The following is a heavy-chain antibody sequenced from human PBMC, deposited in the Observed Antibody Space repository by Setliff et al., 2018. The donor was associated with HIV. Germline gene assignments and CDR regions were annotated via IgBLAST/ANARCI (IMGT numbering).Heavy chain of an antibody. CDR2: ISRDGSVI. CDR1: GFTFDDYT. Sequence: GGSLRLSCAASGFTFDDYTMHWGRQAPGKGLEWVSLISRDGSVINDAGSVKGRFTISRDNAKNTLYLQMNGLRAEDTAVYYCVRGIVGASVFNYWGQGTQVTVSS. CDR3: VRGIVGASVFNY. D-gene: IGHD1-26*01. V-gene: IGHV3-43*01. J-gene: IGHJ4*02.